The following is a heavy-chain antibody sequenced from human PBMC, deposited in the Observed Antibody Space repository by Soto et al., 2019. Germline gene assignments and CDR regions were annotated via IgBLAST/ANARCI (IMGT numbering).Heavy chain of an antibody. Sequence: QVQLVQSRGEVMKPGASVKVSCKTSGYSFTTYGISWVRQAPGQGLEWMGWISGYNGNTNYAQNLQGRVTMTTDTSTSTAYMELRSPRSDDTAVYYCAREGPAPYYYYGMDVWGQGSTVTVSS. CDR2: ISGYNGNT. CDR1: GYSFTTYG. V-gene: IGHV1-18*01. J-gene: IGHJ6*02. CDR3: AREGPAPYYYYGMDV.